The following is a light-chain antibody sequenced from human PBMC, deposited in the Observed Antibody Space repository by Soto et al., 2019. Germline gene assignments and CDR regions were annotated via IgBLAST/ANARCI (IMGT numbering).Light chain of an antibody. Sequence: EIVMTQSPATLSVSPGERATLPCRASQSVRSNLAWYQQKPGQAPRLVIYAASTRATGIPDRFSGSVSGTDFTLTISSLEPEDFALYYCQQHINWPLTFGGGTKVDIK. V-gene: IGKV3-15*01. CDR3: QQHINWPLT. CDR2: AAS. J-gene: IGKJ4*01. CDR1: QSVRSN.